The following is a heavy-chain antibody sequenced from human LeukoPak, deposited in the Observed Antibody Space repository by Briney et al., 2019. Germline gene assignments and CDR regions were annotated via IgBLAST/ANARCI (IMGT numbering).Heavy chain of an antibody. Sequence: PSETLSLTCAVSGYSISSGYYWGWSRPPPGKGLEWIGIIYHSGSTYYNPSLKSRVTISVDTSKNQFSLKLSSVTAADTAVYYCASSNPRFGELLAPFDYWGQGTLVTVSS. V-gene: IGHV4-38-2*01. CDR1: GYSISSGYY. CDR2: IYHSGST. D-gene: IGHD3-10*02. J-gene: IGHJ4*02. CDR3: ASSNPRFGELLAPFDY.